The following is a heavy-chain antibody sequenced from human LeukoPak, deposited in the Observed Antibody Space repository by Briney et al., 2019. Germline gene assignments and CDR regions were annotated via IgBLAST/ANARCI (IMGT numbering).Heavy chain of an antibody. D-gene: IGHD3-9*01. J-gene: IGHJ4*02. CDR1: GYTFTSYG. CDR3: VRYFDWPRPFDY. V-gene: IGHV1-18*04. CDR2: ISAYNGNA. Sequence: GASVKVSFKASGYTFTSYGISWVRQAPGQGLEWMGWISAYNGNANYAQNLQGRVTITTDTSTSTAYMELRSLRSDDTAVYYCVRYFDWPRPFDYWGQGTLVTVSS.